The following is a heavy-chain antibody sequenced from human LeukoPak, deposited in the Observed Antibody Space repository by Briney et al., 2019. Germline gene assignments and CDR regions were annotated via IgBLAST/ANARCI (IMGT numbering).Heavy chain of an antibody. V-gene: IGHV1-2*06. D-gene: IGHD6-13*01. CDR2: INPNSGGT. J-gene: IGHJ4*02. CDR3: ARVAAAAGRGGY. Sequence: ASVKVSCKASGYTFTGYYMHWVRQAPGQGLEWMGRINPNSGGTNYAQKFQGRVTMIRDTSISTAYMELSRLRSDDTAVYYCARVAAAAGRGGYWGQGTLVTVSS. CDR1: GYTFTGYY.